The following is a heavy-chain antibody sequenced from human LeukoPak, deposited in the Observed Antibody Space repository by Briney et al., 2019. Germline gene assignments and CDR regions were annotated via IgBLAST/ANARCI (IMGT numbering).Heavy chain of an antibody. CDR2: IDWDADT. CDR1: GFSLSTSGMC. D-gene: IGHD1-26*01. V-gene: IGHV2-70*13. Sequence: SGPTLVNPTQTLTLTCTFSGFSLSTSGMCVSWIRQPPGKALEWLALIDWDADTYYSTSLKTRLTISKDTSKNQVVLTMTNMDPVDTATYYCTRTYSGSYPVHYWGQGTLVTVSS. CDR3: TRTYSGSYPVHY. J-gene: IGHJ4*02.